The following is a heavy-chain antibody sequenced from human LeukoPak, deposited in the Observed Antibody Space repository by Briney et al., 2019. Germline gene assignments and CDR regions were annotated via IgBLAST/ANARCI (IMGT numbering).Heavy chain of an antibody. J-gene: IGHJ4*02. CDR2: IYYTGTT. D-gene: IGHD3-10*01. CDR1: GGSISSSTCF. Sequence: SETLSLTCAVSGGSISSSTCFWGWIRQPPGKGLEGIGNIYYTGTTYYNPSLKSRVTISVDRSKNQLSLRLRSVTAADSAVYYCARHHVSAGGFGEFDYWGQGTLVTVSS. CDR3: ARHHVSAGGFGEFDY. V-gene: IGHV4-39*01.